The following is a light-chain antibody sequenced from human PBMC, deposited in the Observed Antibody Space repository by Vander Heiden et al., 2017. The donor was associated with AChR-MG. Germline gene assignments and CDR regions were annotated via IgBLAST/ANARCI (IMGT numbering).Light chain of an antibody. CDR2: GAS. CDR3: QQYNNWPLT. Sequence: EIVMTQSPATLSVSPGERATLSCRASQTVSSNLAWYQQKPGQAPRLVIYGASTRATDIPARFSGSGSGTEFTLTISSLRSEDFAVYYCQQYNNWPLTFGGGTEVEIK. V-gene: IGKV3-15*01. J-gene: IGKJ4*01. CDR1: QTVSSN.